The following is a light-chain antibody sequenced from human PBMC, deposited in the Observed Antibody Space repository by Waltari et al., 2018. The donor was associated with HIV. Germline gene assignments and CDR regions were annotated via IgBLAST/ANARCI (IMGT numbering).Light chain of an antibody. CDR1: NIGSKS. Sequence: SYVLTQPPSVSVAPGQMASLACGGNNIGSKSVHWYQQKPGQAPLLVVYDDSDRPSGSPERCSGSNSGHTATLTISRVEAGDEADYFCQVWDSNSDQFVFGSGTKVTVL. J-gene: IGLJ1*01. CDR2: DDS. CDR3: QVWDSNSDQFV. V-gene: IGLV3-21*02.